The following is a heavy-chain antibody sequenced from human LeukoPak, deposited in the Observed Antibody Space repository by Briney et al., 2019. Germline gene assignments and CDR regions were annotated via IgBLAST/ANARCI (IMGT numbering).Heavy chain of an antibody. CDR3: ARAQKGGATTIDY. V-gene: IGHV4-31*03. Sequence: SQTLSLTCTVSGGSISSGGYYWSWIRQHPGKGLEWTGYIYYSGSTYYNPSLKSRVTISVDTSKNQFSLKLSSVTAADTAVYYCARAQKGGATTIDYWGQGTLVTVSS. CDR1: GGSISSGGYY. D-gene: IGHD1-26*01. CDR2: IYYSGST. J-gene: IGHJ4*02.